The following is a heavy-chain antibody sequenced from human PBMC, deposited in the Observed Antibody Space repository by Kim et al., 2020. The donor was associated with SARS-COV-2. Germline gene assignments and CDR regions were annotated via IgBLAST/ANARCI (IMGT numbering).Heavy chain of an antibody. V-gene: IGHV3-48*02. CDR2: ISSSSSTI. J-gene: IGHJ6*02. CDR3: ARDRESYYDYVWGSYRPRQYYYGMDV. D-gene: IGHD3-16*02. CDR1: GFTFSSYS. Sequence: GGSLRLSCAASGFTFSSYSMNWVRQAPGKGLEWVSYISSSSSTIYYAYSVKGRFTISRDNAKNSLYLQMNSLRDEDTAVYYCARDRESYYDYVWGSYRPRQYYYGMDVWGQGTTVTVSS.